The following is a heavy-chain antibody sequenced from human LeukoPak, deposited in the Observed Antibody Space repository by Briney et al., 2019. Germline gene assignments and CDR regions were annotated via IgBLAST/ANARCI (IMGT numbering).Heavy chain of an antibody. CDR2: ISWDGGST. V-gene: IGHV3-43D*03. J-gene: IGHJ3*02. CDR3: AKAMVRGPGDAFDI. Sequence: RPGGSLRLSCAASGFTFDDYAMHWVRHAPGKGLEWVCLISWDGGSTYYADSVKGRFTISRDNSKNSLYLQMNSLRAEDTALYYCAKAMVRGPGDAFDIWGQGTMVTVSS. D-gene: IGHD3-10*01. CDR1: GFTFDDYA.